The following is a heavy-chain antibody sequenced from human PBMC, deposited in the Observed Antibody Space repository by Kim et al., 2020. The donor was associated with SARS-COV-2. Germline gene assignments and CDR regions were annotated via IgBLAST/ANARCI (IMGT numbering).Heavy chain of an antibody. J-gene: IGHJ4*02. V-gene: IGHV4-39*01. Sequence: STYYNPPLKRRVAISVDTSKNQFHLKLTSVTAADTAVYYCARPYTSGTYDNWGQGTQVTVSS. D-gene: IGHD6-19*01. CDR3: ARPYTSGTYDN. CDR2: ST.